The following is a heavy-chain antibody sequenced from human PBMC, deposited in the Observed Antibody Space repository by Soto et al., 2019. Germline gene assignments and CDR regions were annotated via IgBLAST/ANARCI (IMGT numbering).Heavy chain of an antibody. D-gene: IGHD6-19*01. J-gene: IGHJ6*03. CDR3: ARNRRQRLHTPYYMDV. CDR2: IYSGGST. CDR1: GFTVSSNY. V-gene: IGHV3-66*01. Sequence: PGGSLRLSCAASGFTVSSNYMSWVRQTPGKGLEWVSVIYSGGSTYYADSVKGRFTISRDNSKNTLYLQMNSLRAEDTAVYYCARNRRQRLHTPYYMDVWGKGTTVTVSS.